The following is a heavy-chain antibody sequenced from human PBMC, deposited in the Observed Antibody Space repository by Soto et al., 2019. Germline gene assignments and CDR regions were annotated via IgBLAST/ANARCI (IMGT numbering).Heavy chain of an antibody. J-gene: IGHJ4*02. V-gene: IGHV1-8*01. D-gene: IGHD3-3*01. Sequence: QVQLVQSGAEVKKPGASVKVSCKASGYTFTSYDVNWVRQATGQGREWMGWTNPNSGNTGYAQKFQGRVTMTRNTSISAAYMERSGLRSEDTAVYYCAREHTKTVENWGQGTLVAVSS. CDR3: AREHTKTVEN. CDR1: GYTFTSYD. CDR2: TNPNSGNT.